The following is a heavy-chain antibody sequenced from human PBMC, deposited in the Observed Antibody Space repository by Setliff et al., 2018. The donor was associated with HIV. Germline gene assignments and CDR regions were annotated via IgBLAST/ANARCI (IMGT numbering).Heavy chain of an antibody. CDR2: ISGSGGST. V-gene: IGHV3-23*01. CDR3: AGESSIAVAEYFQH. Sequence: PGGSLRLSCAASGFTFISYGMYWVRQAPGKGLEWVSAISGSGGSTYYADSVKGRFTISRDNSKNTLYLQMNSLRAEDTAVYYCAGESSIAVAEYFQHWGQGTLVTVSS. J-gene: IGHJ1*01. CDR1: GFTFISYG. D-gene: IGHD6-19*01.